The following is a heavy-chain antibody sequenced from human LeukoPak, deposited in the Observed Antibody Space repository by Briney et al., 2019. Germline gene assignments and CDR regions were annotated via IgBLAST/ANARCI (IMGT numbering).Heavy chain of an antibody. J-gene: IGHJ4*02. Sequence: PGGSLRLSCTASGFTFSNAWMSWARQAPGKGLEWIGRIKSNGDGGTTEFAAPVKGRFTISRDDSKNTLYLQMNSLETEDTAVYYCTADGNCQTTSCYWGRGALVTVSS. CDR3: TADGNCQTTSCY. CDR1: GFTFSNAW. D-gene: IGHD2-2*01. V-gene: IGHV3-15*01. CDR2: IKSNGDGGTT.